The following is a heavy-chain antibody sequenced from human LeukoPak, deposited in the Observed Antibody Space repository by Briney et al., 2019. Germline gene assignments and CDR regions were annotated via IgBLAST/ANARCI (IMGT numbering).Heavy chain of an antibody. CDR2: IKTDGSIT. CDR1: GFSFSVYW. Sequence: GGSLRLSCAASGFSFSVYWMHWIRQAPGKGPVWVSRIKTDGSITGYADSVKGRFTISRDNAKNSLYLQMNSLRAEDTAVYYCARDARRFGEPRLFDPWGQGTLVTVSS. J-gene: IGHJ5*02. D-gene: IGHD3-10*01. V-gene: IGHV3-74*01. CDR3: ARDARRFGEPRLFDP.